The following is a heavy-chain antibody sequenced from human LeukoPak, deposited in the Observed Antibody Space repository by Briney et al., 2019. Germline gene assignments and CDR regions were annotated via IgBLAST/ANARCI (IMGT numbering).Heavy chain of an antibody. Sequence: GASVKVSCKASGGTFSSYAISWVRQAPGQGLEWMGGIITIFGTANYAQKFQGRVTITADESTSTAYMELSSLRSEDTAVYYCARRGYDYVWGSYRAPDYWGQGTLVTVFS. CDR2: IITIFGTA. CDR3: ARRGYDYVWGSYRAPDY. D-gene: IGHD3-16*02. J-gene: IGHJ4*02. CDR1: GGTFSSYA. V-gene: IGHV1-69*13.